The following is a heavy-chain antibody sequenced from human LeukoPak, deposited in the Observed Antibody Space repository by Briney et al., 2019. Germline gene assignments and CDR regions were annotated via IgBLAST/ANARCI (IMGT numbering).Heavy chain of an antibody. Sequence: SETLSLTCTVSGGSISSSSYYWGWIRQPPGKGLEWIGSIYYSGSTYYSPSLKSRVTISVDTSKNQFSLKLSSVTAADTAVYYCARVYCPNGVCYNSRGWFDPWGQGTLVTVSS. D-gene: IGHD2-8*01. CDR1: GGSISSSSYY. J-gene: IGHJ5*02. V-gene: IGHV4-39*07. CDR3: ARVYCPNGVCYNSRGWFDP. CDR2: IYYSGST.